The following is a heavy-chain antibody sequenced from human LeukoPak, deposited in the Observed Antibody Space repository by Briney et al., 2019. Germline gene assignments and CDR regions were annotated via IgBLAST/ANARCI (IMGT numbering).Heavy chain of an antibody. CDR1: GFTFSSYE. CDR3: AKDAGYGDSINWFDP. V-gene: IGHV3-48*03. J-gene: IGHJ5*02. CDR2: ISSSGSTI. Sequence: GGSLRLSCAASGFTFSSYEMNWVRQAPGKGLEWVSYISSSGSTIYYADSVKGRFTISRDNSKNTLYLQMNTLRAEDTAVYYCAKDAGYGDSINWFDPWGQGTLVTVSS. D-gene: IGHD4-17*01.